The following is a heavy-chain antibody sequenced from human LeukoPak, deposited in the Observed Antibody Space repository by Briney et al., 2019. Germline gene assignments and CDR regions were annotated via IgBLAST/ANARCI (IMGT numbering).Heavy chain of an antibody. Sequence: SETLSLTCTVSGGSISSSRTYYWGWMRHPPGNGLEWIGSIYYSGNTYYNPSLKSRVTMSVDTSKNQFSLKLSSVTAADTAVYYCARLEVLLWFGTIDYWGQGTLVTVSS. CDR2: IYYSGNT. D-gene: IGHD3-10*01. CDR3: ARLEVLLWFGTIDY. CDR1: GGSISSSRTYY. J-gene: IGHJ4*02. V-gene: IGHV4-39*01.